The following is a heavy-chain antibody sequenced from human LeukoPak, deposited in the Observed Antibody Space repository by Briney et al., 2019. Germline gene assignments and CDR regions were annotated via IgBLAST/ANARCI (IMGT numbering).Heavy chain of an antibody. D-gene: IGHD6-13*01. J-gene: IGHJ4*02. CDR3: ARRGGQYNSNFDY. Sequence: PSETLSLTCTVSGGSISDYHWSWIRQPPGKGLEWIGYISYSGSTDYNPSLKSRVTISIDTSENQFSLKLSSVTAADTAVYFCARRGGQYNSNFDYWGQGTLVTASS. CDR2: ISYSGST. V-gene: IGHV4-59*08. CDR1: GGSISDYH.